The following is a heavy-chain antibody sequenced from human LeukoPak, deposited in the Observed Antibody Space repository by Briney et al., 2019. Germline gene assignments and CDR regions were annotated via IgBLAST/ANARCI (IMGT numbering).Heavy chain of an antibody. CDR3: ARDRVGGAVAGSAFDT. CDR2: ISSSGSII. D-gene: IGHD6-19*01. V-gene: IGHV3-11*01. J-gene: IGHJ3*02. Sequence: GGSLRLSCAASGFTFSDYYMSWIRQAPGKGLEWVSHISSSGSIIYYADSVKGRFTISRDNAKNSLYLQMNSLRAEDTAVYYCARDRVGGAVAGSAFDTWGQGTMVTVSS. CDR1: GFTFSDYY.